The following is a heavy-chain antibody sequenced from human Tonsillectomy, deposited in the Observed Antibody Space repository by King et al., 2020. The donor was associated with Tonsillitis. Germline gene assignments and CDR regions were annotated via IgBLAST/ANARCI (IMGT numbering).Heavy chain of an antibody. CDR2: IYYSGST. Sequence: LQLQESGPGLVKPSETLSLTCTVSGGSISSYYWSWIRQPPGKGLEWIGYIYYSGSTNYNPSLKSRVTISVDTSKNQFSLKLSSVTAADTAVYYCALYDVWSGPPYWGQGTLVTVSS. V-gene: IGHV4-59*08. CDR3: ALYDVWSGPPY. J-gene: IGHJ4*02. D-gene: IGHD3-3*01. CDR1: GGSISSYY.